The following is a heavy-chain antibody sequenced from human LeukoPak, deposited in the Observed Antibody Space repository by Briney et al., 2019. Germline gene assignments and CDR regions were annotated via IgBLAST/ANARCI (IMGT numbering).Heavy chain of an antibody. J-gene: IGHJ5*01. CDR1: GGSITSHF. Sequence: SETLSLTCSVSGGSITSHFWSWLRQPPGKGLEWIGYIHYSGSTNYNPSLKSRVTISPDTSKNQLFLKLNSVTAADTAVYYCARLVWLGESPGSWFDSWGQGTLVTVSS. V-gene: IGHV4-59*11. D-gene: IGHD3-10*01. CDR3: ARLVWLGESPGSWFDS. CDR2: IHYSGST.